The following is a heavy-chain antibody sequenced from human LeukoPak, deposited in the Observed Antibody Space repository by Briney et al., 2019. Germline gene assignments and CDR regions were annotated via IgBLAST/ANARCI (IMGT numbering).Heavy chain of an antibody. CDR2: ILAGGGNT. J-gene: IGHJ5*02. V-gene: IGHV3-23*01. CDR3: AKDLHRGDGRWDFDP. Sequence: PVGSLRLSCAASGFTFSSYSMNWVRQTPGRGLEWVSGILAGGGNTYYADSVKGRFTISRDNSKNTLFLQMNDLRVDDTAVYFCAKDLHRGDGRWDFDPGGQGTLVTVS. D-gene: IGHD4-17*01. CDR1: GFTFSSYS.